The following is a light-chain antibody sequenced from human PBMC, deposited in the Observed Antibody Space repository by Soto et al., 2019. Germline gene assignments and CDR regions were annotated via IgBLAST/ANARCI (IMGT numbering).Light chain of an antibody. V-gene: IGKV1-9*01. CDR2: AAS. Sequence: DIRMTQSPSSVSSSLGDSVTITVRASQGISSFLAWYQQKPGKAPKLLIYAASTLQSGVPSRFSGSGSGTDFTLTISSLQPEDFATYFCQQLNSYPITFGQGTRLEIK. CDR1: QGISSF. J-gene: IGKJ5*01. CDR3: QQLNSYPIT.